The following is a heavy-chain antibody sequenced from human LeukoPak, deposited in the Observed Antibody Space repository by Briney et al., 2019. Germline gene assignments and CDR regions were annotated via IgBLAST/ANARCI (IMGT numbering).Heavy chain of an antibody. CDR3: ASEQLGLNGMDV. V-gene: IGHV4-59*01. J-gene: IGHJ6*02. Sequence: SETLSLTCAVYGGSFSGYYWSWLRQPPGKGLEWIGYIYNSGSTNYNPSLKSRVTISVDTSKNQFSLKLSSVTAADTAVYYCASEQLGLNGMDVWGQGTTVTVSS. D-gene: IGHD6-6*01. CDR1: GGSFSGYY. CDR2: IYNSGST.